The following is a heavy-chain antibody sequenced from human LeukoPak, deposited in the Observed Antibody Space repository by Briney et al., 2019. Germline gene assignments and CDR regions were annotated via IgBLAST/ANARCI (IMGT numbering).Heavy chain of an antibody. D-gene: IGHD5-18*01. CDR2: IYYSGST. CDR3: ARALLDTAMVDY. Sequence: SETLSLTCTVSGGSISSYYWSWTRQPPGKGLEWIGYIYYSGSTNYNPSLKSRVTISVDTSKNQFSLKLSSVTAADTAVYYCARALLDTAMVDYWGQGTLVTVSS. CDR1: GGSISSYY. J-gene: IGHJ4*02. V-gene: IGHV4-59*08.